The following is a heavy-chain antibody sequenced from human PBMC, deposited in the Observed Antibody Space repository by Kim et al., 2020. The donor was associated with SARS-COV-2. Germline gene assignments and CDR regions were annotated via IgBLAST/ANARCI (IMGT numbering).Heavy chain of an antibody. V-gene: IGHV4-34*01. CDR2: INHSGRT. J-gene: IGHJ4*02. Sequence: SETLSLTCAVYGGSFSGYYWSWIRQPPGKGLEWIGEINHSGRTNYNPSLKSRVTISVATSKNQFSLKLTSVTAADTAVYYCARRLSNTSGSGSQYCDLCGQGTLVTVSS. D-gene: IGHD3-10*01. CDR3: ARRLSNTSGSGSQYCDL. CDR1: GGSFSGYY.